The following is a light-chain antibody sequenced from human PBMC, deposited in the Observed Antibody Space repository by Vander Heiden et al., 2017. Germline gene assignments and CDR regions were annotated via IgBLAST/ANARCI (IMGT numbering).Light chain of an antibody. CDR1: NSNIGKNF. CDR3: GTWDSSLNAGV. J-gene: IGLJ3*02. V-gene: IGLV1-51*01. Sequence: QSVLTQPPSASPAPAQKVTISCSGTNSNIGKNFVSWYQQLPGTAPKLLIYDNNKRPSGIPDRFSASKSGASATLDITGLQTGDEADFYCGTWDSSLNAGVFGGGTRLTVL. CDR2: DNN.